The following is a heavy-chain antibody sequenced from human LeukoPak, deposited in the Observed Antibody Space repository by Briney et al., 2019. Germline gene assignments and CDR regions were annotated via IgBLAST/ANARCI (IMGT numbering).Heavy chain of an antibody. CDR2: IYYSGTT. J-gene: IGHJ5*02. CDR3: ARPRHLTVTTPTWFDP. V-gene: IGHV4-39*01. Sequence: SETLSLTCTVSGGSISSSSYYWGWIRQPPGKGLEWIGSIYYSGTTYYNPSLKSRVTISVGTSKNQFSLKLSSVTAADTAIYYCARPRHLTVTTPTWFDPWGQGILVTVSS. D-gene: IGHD4-11*01. CDR1: GGSISSSSYY.